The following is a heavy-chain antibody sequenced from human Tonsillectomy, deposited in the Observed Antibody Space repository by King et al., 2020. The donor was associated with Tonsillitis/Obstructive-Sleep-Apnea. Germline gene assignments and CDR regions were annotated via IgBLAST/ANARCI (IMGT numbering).Heavy chain of an antibody. J-gene: IGHJ3*02. V-gene: IGHV4-59*01. D-gene: IGHD5-12*01. CDR3: AREGLRDGSAI. CDR2: IYYSGST. Sequence: VQLQESGPGLVKPSETLSLTCTVSGGSISSYNWSWIRQPPGKGLECIGYIYYSGSTNYNPSLKSRVTISVDTSKKQFSLKLGSVTAADTAVYYCAREGLRDGSAICGQGTMVSVSS. CDR1: GGSISSYN.